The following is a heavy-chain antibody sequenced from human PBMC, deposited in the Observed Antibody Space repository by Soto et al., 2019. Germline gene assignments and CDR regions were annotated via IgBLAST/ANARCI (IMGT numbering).Heavy chain of an antibody. CDR3: AKLVIGYCSGNTCDDY. Sequence: VQLLESGGGLIQPGGSLRLSCAASGFTFSYGIHWLRQAPGKGLEWVAYISYDSSNKFYGASVKGRFTISRDNSKNTQFLQMNSLRAEDTAVYYCAKLVIGYCSGNTCDDYWGQGTLVAGSS. V-gene: IGHV3-30*18. J-gene: IGHJ4*02. D-gene: IGHD2-15*01. CDR1: GFTFSYG. CDR2: ISYDSSNK.